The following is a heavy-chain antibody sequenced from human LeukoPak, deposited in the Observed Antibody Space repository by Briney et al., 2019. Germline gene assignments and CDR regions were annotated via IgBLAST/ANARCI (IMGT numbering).Heavy chain of an antibody. V-gene: IGHV3-23*01. J-gene: IGHJ4*02. CDR1: GFTFSTYG. CDR3: AKRGGYDYGSHFYH. D-gene: IGHD5-18*01. CDR2: ISGSGANT. Sequence: GGSLRLSCTPSGFTFSTYGMACVRQAPGKGLEWVSSISGSGANTNYADSVKGRLTISRDSSNNTLYLHMDRLRVDDTAVYFCAKRGGYDYGSHFYHWGQGALVTVSA.